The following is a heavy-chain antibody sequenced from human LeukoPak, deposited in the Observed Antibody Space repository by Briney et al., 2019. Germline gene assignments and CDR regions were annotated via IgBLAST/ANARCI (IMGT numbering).Heavy chain of an antibody. D-gene: IGHD2-2*01. V-gene: IGHV3-7*01. J-gene: IGHJ4*02. CDR3: ARADCSSTSCSLGGGLDY. CDR1: GFTFSSYW. CDR2: IKQDGSEK. Sequence: GGSLRLSCAASGFTFSSYWMSWVRQAPGKGLEWVANIKQDGSEKYYVDSVKGRFTISRDNAKNSLYLQMNSLRAEDTAVYYRARADCSSTSCSLGGGLDYWGQGTLVTVSS.